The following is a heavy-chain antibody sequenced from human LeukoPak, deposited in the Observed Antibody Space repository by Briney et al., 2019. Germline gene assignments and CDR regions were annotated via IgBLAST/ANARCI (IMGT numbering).Heavy chain of an antibody. Sequence: GASVKVSCKASGYTFTSYYMHWVRQAPGQGLEWMGIINPSGGSTSYAQKFQGRVTMTRDTSTSTVYMELSSLGSEDTAVYYCARDFFAYDSSGYYLGAFDIWGQGTMVTVSS. CDR2: INPSGGST. J-gene: IGHJ3*02. D-gene: IGHD3-22*01. CDR3: ARDFFAYDSSGYYLGAFDI. V-gene: IGHV1-46*01. CDR1: GYTFTSYY.